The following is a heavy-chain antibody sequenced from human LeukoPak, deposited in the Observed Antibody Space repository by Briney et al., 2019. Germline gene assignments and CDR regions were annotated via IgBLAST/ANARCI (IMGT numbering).Heavy chain of an antibody. J-gene: IGHJ4*02. CDR3: ARDQSGSLDY. CDR2: INQDASTK. Sequence: GGSLRLSCAASGFTFSNTWMAWVRQAPAKGLEWVANINQDASTKHYVDSVKGRFTISRDNAKNSLYLQMNSLRAEDTAVYYCARDQSGSLDYWGQGTLVTVSS. V-gene: IGHV3-7*01. D-gene: IGHD1-26*01. CDR1: GFTFSNTW.